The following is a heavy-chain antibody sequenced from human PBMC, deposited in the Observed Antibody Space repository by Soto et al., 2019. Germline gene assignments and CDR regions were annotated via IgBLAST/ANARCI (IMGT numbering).Heavy chain of an antibody. J-gene: IGHJ5*02. CDR3: ARVNSSTWYKLEYKWFDP. Sequence: QVQLQESGPKLVKPSETLSLTCTVSGASINDYYWSWIRQTPGKGLEWVGFMYYSETTKYNPSLKGRVNMSLDTSKNQVSLHLKSVTAADTAVYYCARVNSSTWYKLEYKWFDPWGQGTLVTVSS. V-gene: IGHV4-59*01. CDR1: GASINDYY. CDR2: MYYSETT. D-gene: IGHD6-13*01.